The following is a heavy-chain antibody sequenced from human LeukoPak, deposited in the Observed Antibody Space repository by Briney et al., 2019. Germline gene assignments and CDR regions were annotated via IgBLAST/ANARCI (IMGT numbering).Heavy chain of an antibody. D-gene: IGHD2-2*01. J-gene: IGHJ4*02. CDR1: GFTVSSNY. Sequence: PGGSLRLSCAASGFTVSSNYMSWVRQAPGKGLEWVSVIYSGGSTYYADSVKGRFTISRDNSKNTLYLQMNSLRAEDTAVYYCARDLPGYCSSTSCSQSLWGQGTLVTVSS. CDR3: ARDLPGYCSSTSCSQSL. V-gene: IGHV3-53*01. CDR2: IYSGGST.